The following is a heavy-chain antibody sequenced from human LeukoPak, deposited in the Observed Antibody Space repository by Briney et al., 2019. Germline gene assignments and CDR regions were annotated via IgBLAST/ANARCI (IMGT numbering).Heavy chain of an antibody. V-gene: IGHV1-2*02. D-gene: IGHD4-11*01. CDR2: INPNSGGT. J-gene: IGHJ4*02. CDR1: GGTFSSYA. CDR3: ARGLQIGFLEY. Sequence: ASVKVSCKASGGTFSSYAISWVRQAPGQGLEWMGWINPNSGGTNYAQKFQGRVTMTRDTSISTAYMELSRLRSDDTAVYYCARGLQIGFLEYWGQGTLVTVSS.